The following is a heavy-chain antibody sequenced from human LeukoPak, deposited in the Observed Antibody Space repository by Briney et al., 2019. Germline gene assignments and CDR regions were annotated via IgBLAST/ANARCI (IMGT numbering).Heavy chain of an antibody. J-gene: IGHJ4*02. D-gene: IGHD1-26*01. CDR1: GFTFSSYG. CDR2: IRYDGSDK. V-gene: IGHV3-30*02. CDR3: AKVYPASGSFDY. Sequence: GGSLRVSCAASGFTFSSYGMHWVRQAPGKGMEWVAFIRYDGSDKYYADSMKGRFTLSRDNSKNTLYLQMNSLRAEDTAVYYCAKVYPASGSFDYWGQGTLVTISS.